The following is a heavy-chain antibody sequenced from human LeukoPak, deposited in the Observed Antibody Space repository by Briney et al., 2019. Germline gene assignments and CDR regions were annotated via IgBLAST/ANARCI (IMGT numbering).Heavy chain of an antibody. Sequence: SETLSLTCTVSGGSISDYYWNWIRQPPGKGLKWIGYIYYSGSTTYNPSLKSRVTMSVDTAKNQFSLTVRSVTAADTAVYYCARGDFCSKSNCYLRPMDVWGKGTTVTVSS. CDR2: IYYSGST. CDR3: ARGDFCSKSNCYLRPMDV. CDR1: GGSISDYY. J-gene: IGHJ6*03. D-gene: IGHD3-3*01. V-gene: IGHV4-59*01.